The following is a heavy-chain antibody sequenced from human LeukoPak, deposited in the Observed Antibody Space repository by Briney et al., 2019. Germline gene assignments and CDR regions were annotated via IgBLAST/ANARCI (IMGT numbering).Heavy chain of an antibody. J-gene: IGHJ4*02. CDR1: GYTFTSYY. D-gene: IGHD3-22*01. CDR3: ARPRVEHDYDSSGSFGS. V-gene: IGHV1-46*01. Sequence: GASVKVSCKASGYTFTSYYIHWVRQAPGQGLEWMGIINPRSSSTTYAQKFQGRVTMTRDTSTSTVYMEVRSLRSEDAAVYYCARPRVEHDYDSSGSFGSWGQGTLVIVSS. CDR2: INPRSSST.